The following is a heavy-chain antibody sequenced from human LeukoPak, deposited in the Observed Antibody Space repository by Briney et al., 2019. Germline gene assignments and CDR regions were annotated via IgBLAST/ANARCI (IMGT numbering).Heavy chain of an antibody. CDR2: LYSDGDK. J-gene: IGHJ4*02. Sequence: GGSLRLSCAASGFIVSSNYMSWVRQAPGKGLECVSVLYSDGDKYYTDSVRGRFTISRDNSKNTVTLQMNSLRAEDTAVYYCAKQLGYCSDGSCYFPYWGQGTLVTVSS. CDR1: GFIVSSNY. CDR3: AKQLGYCSDGSCYFPY. V-gene: IGHV3-66*04. D-gene: IGHD2-15*01.